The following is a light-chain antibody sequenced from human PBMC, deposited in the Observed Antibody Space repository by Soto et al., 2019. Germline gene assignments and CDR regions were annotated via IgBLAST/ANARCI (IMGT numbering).Light chain of an antibody. CDR1: QGLSSD. J-gene: IGKJ5*01. CDR2: AAS. Sequence: DIQLTQSPSFLSASVGDRVTITCRASQGLSSDLAWYQQKPGKAPKLLIYAASTLHSGVPSRFSGSGSGTEFTLTISSLHPEDVATYYCQQLNRYPITFGQGTRLEIK. V-gene: IGKV1-9*01. CDR3: QQLNRYPIT.